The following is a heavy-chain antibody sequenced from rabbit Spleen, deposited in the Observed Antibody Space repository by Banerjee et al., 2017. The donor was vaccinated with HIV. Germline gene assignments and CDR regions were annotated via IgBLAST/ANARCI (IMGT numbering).Heavy chain of an antibody. V-gene: IGHV1S45*01. CDR3: ARDTGTSFSTYGMDL. CDR2: INAVTGRA. D-gene: IGHD8-1*01. J-gene: IGHJ6*01. Sequence: QEQLVESGGGLVLPGGSLKLSCKASGFDFSRYGVSWVRQAPGKGLEWIACINAVTGRAVYASWAKGRFIMSRTSSTTVTLQMTSLTVADTATYFCARDTGTSFSTYGMDLWGPGTLVTVS. CDR1: GFDFSRYG.